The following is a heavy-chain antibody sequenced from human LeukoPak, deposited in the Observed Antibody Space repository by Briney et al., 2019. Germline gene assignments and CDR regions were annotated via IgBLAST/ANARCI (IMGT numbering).Heavy chain of an antibody. CDR3: ARDRPSLWWSYYDDY. CDR2: INHSGST. J-gene: IGHJ4*02. D-gene: IGHD2-21*01. Sequence: PSETLSLTCTVSGGSISSYYWSWIRQPPGKGLEWIGEINHSGSTNYNPSLKSRVTISVDTSKNQFSLKLSSVTAADTAVYYCARDRPSLWWSYYDDYWGQGTLVTVSS. CDR1: GGSISSYY. V-gene: IGHV4-34*01.